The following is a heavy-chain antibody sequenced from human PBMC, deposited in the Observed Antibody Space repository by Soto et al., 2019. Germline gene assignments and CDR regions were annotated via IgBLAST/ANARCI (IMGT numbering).Heavy chain of an antibody. V-gene: IGHV1-18*01. CDR1: GYTFTSYG. D-gene: IGHD2-21*01. CDR2: ISAYNGNT. Sequence: QVQLGQSGAEVKKPGASVKVSCKASGYTFTSYGISWVRQAPGQGLEWMGWISAYNGNTNYAQKLQGRVTMTTDTSTSTAYMELRSLRSDDTAVYYCARDYPAYCGRYCSRRDDAFDICGQGTMVTVSS. J-gene: IGHJ3*02. CDR3: ARDYPAYCGRYCSRRDDAFDI.